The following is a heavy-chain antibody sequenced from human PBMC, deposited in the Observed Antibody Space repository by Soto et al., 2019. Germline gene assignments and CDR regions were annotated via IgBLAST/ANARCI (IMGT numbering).Heavy chain of an antibody. Sequence: EVQLVQSGAEVKKPGESLKISCKGSGYSFTSYWIGWVRQMPGKGLEWMGIIYPGDSDTRYSPSFQGQVTISADKSISTAYLQWSSLKASDTAMYYCARHGAFGGDFWSGYSFDPWGQGTLVTVSS. CDR2: IYPGDSDT. CDR3: ARHGAFGGDFWSGYSFDP. D-gene: IGHD3-3*01. V-gene: IGHV5-51*01. CDR1: GYSFTSYW. J-gene: IGHJ5*02.